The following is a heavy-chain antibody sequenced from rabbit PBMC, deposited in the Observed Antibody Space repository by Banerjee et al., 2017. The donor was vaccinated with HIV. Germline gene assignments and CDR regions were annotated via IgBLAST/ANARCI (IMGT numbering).Heavy chain of an antibody. CDR3: ARDMNDSIYMLDL. D-gene: IGHD8-1*01. V-gene: IGHV1S45*01. CDR2: INTGDGNT. CDR1: GFSFTNKYV. Sequence: QEQLEESGGDLVKPEGSLTLTCTASGFSFTNKYVMCWVRQAPGKGLEWIACINTGDGNTYYASWAKGRFTISKTSSTTVTLQMTSMTAADTATYFCARDMNDSIYMLDLWGPGTLVTVS. J-gene: IGHJ4*01.